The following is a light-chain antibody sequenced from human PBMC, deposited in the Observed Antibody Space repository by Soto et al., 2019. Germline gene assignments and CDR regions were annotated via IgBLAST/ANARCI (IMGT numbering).Light chain of an antibody. V-gene: IGKV4-1*01. CDR1: QSVLYSPNNKNY. CDR3: QQYYDTPRT. Sequence: DIVMTQSPDSLAVSLGERATINCKSSQSVLYSPNNKNYLAWYQKKAGQPPRLLIYWASTRESGVPDRFSGSGSGKEFTLTISSLQAEDVAEYYCQQYYDTPRTFGQGTKVEIK. J-gene: IGKJ1*01. CDR2: WAS.